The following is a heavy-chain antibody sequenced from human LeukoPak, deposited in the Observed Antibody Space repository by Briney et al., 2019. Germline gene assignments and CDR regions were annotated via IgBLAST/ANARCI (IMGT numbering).Heavy chain of an antibody. CDR3: ARHPRLRPYYFDY. CDR1: GFTFSDYG. V-gene: IGHV4-34*01. D-gene: IGHD4-17*01. Sequence: TPGGSLRLSCAAAGFTFSDYGMNWVRQPPGKGLEWIGEINHSGSTNYSPSLKSRVTISLDTSKNQFSLNLSSVTAADTAVYYCARHPRLRPYYFDYWGQGTLVTVSS. J-gene: IGHJ4*02. CDR2: INHSGST.